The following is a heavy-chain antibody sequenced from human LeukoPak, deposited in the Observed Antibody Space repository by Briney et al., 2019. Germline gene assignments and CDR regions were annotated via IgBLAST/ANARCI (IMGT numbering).Heavy chain of an antibody. Sequence: GGSLRLSCAASGFSFKDYNMHWVRQAPGKGLEWVAYIRYDGSNKYYADSVKGRFTISRDNSKNTLYVQMNSLRTEDTAVYYCARGGKRAVAGTRSPQYFQHWGQGTLVTVSS. CDR2: IRYDGSNK. D-gene: IGHD6-19*01. CDR1: GFSFKDYN. V-gene: IGHV3-30*02. J-gene: IGHJ1*01. CDR3: ARGGKRAVAGTRSPQYFQH.